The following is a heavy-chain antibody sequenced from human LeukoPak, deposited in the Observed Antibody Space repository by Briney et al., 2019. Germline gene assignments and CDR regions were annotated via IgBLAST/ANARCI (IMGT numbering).Heavy chain of an antibody. J-gene: IGHJ4*02. CDR1: GFTFSSYG. CDR3: ASGTYYYDSSGYLDY. D-gene: IGHD3-22*01. V-gene: IGHV3-33*01. Sequence: PGRSLRLSCAASGFTFSSYGMHWVRQAPGKGLEWVAVIWYDGSNKYYADSVKGRFTISRDNSKNTLYLQMNSLRAEDTAAYYCASGTYYYDSSGYLDYWGQGTLVTVSS. CDR2: IWYDGSNK.